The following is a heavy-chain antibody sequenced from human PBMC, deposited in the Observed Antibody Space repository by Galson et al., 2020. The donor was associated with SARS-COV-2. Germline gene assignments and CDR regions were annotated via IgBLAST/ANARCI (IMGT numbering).Heavy chain of an antibody. D-gene: IGHD3-22*01. CDR3: HGWLLSPMYYFDY. CDR2: ISYDGSNK. J-gene: IGHJ4*02. V-gene: IGHV3-30*03. CDR1: GFTFSSYG. Sequence: GESLKISCAASGFTFSSYGMHWVRQAPGKGLEWVAVISYDGSNKYYADSVKGRFTISRDNSKNTLYLQMNSLRAEDTAVYYCHGWLLSPMYYFDYWGQGTLVTVSS.